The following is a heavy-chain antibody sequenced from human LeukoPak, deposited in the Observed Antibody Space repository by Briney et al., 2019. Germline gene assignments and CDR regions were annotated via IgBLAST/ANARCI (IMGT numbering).Heavy chain of an antibody. Sequence: GESLKISCKGSGYSFTSYWIGWVRQTPGKGLEWIGIIYPGDSDTRYSPSFQGQVTISADKSISTAYLQWSSLKASDTAMYYCARLRLYDPPRNWFDPWGQGTLVTVSS. CDR2: IYPGDSDT. J-gene: IGHJ5*02. CDR1: GYSFTSYW. CDR3: ARLRLYDPPRNWFDP. V-gene: IGHV5-51*01. D-gene: IGHD3-22*01.